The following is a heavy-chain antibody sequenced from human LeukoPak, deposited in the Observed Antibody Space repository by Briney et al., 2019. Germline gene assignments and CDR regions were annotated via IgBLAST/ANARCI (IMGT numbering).Heavy chain of an antibody. CDR3: ARWAVAALFDY. CDR1: GGSISSSSYY. V-gene: IGHV4-39*01. J-gene: IGHJ4*02. CDR2: IYYSGST. D-gene: IGHD6-19*01. Sequence: PSETLSLTCTVSGGSISSSSYYWGWIRQPPGKGLEWIGSIYYSGSTYYNPSLKSRVTISVDTSKNQFSLKLSSVTAADTAVYYCARWAVAALFDYWGQGTLVTVSS.